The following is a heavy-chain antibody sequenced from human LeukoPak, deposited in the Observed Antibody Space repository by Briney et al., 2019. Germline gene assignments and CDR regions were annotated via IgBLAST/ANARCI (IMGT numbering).Heavy chain of an antibody. CDR2: IDTDGSST. J-gene: IGHJ4*02. CDR3: AKDVYGGLDY. CDR1: GYTFSSYW. D-gene: IGHD4-23*01. V-gene: IGHV3-74*01. Sequence: GGSLRLSCEASGYTFSSYWMHWLRQAPQKGMVWVSRIDTDGSSTNYADSVKGRFTISRDNAKNTLYLQMNSLRAEDTAVYYCAKDVYGGLDYWGQGALVSVSS.